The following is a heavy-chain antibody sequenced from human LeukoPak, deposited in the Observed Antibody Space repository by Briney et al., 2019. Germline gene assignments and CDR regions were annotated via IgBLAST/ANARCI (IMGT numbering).Heavy chain of an antibody. V-gene: IGHV3-7*01. Sequence: GGFLRLSCAASRFTFSRYWMSWVRQAPGKGLEWVANIKQDGSEKYYVGSVKGRFTISRDNAKNSLYLQMNSLRAEDTAVYYCAQAYDSDSSAYYWFGYWGQGTLVTVSS. CDR2: IKQDGSEK. D-gene: IGHD3-22*01. CDR3: AQAYDSDSSAYYWFGY. J-gene: IGHJ4*02. CDR1: RFTFSRYW.